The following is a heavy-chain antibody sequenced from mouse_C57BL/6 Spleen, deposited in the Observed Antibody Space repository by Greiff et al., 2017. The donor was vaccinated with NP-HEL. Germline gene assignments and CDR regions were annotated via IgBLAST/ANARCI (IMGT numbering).Heavy chain of an antibody. CDR3: ARGPSTTVNAMDY. D-gene: IGHD1-1*01. J-gene: IGHJ4*01. V-gene: IGHV1-64*01. CDR1: GYTFTSYW. Sequence: QVQLQQPGAELVKPGASVKLSCKASGYTFTSYWMHWVKQRPGQGLEWIGMIHPNSGSTNYNEKFKSKATLTVAKSSSPAYMPLSSLTSEDAAVYYCARGPSTTVNAMDYWGQGTSVTVSS. CDR2: IHPNSGST.